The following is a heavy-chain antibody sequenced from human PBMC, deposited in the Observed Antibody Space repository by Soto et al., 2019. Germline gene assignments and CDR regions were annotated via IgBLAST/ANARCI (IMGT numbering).Heavy chain of an antibody. CDR3: VLITLRPQKSIHF. Sequence: ENLALTSAVPGGSRSSSNLWSWVRRPPGKGLEWIGEIYHSGSTNYNPSLKSRVTVSVDKSKNQFSLKLSSVTAADTAVYYCVLITLRPQKSIHFWGKGPFVTVSS. CDR1: GGSRSSSNL. V-gene: IGHV4-4*02. CDR2: IYHSGST. D-gene: IGHD2-2*02. J-gene: IGHJ4*02.